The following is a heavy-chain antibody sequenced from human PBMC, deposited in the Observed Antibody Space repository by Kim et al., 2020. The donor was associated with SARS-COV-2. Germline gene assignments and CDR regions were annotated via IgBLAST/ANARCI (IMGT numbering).Heavy chain of an antibody. V-gene: IGHV4-39*01. CDR1: GGSISSSTYY. D-gene: IGHD6-6*01. CDR2: IYYTGST. CDR3: ARQQSGSSRFDY. J-gene: IGHJ4*02. Sequence: SETLSLTCTVSGGSISSSTYYWHWLRQPPGKGLEYIGTIYYTGSTYYNPSLKNRVTISVDTSKTQFSLKLSSVTAADTAVYFCARQQSGSSRFDYWGQGTLVTVSS.